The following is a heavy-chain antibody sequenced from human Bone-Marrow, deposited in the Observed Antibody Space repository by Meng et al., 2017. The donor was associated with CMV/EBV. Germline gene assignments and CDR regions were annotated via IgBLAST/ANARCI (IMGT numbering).Heavy chain of an antibody. J-gene: IGHJ6*02. CDR2: ISSSSYI. CDR1: GFTFSSYS. Sequence: GESLKISCAASGFTFSSYSMNWVRQAPGKGLEWVSSISSSSYIYYADSVKGRFTISRDNAKNSLYLQMNSLRAEDTAVYYCARVNRGYDWASYYYYGMDVWGQGTTVTVSS. CDR3: ARVNRGYDWASYYYYGMDV. D-gene: IGHD5-12*01. V-gene: IGHV3-21*01.